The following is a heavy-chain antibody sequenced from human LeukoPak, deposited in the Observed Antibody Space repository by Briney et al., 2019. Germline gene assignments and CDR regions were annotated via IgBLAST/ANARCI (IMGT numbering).Heavy chain of an antibody. D-gene: IGHD6-13*01. CDR2: INPSGGST. CDR3: ARETRSLVIGAAAGPWNY. J-gene: IGHJ4*02. V-gene: IGHV1-46*01. Sequence: ASVKVSCKASGYTFTSYYMHWVRQAPGQGLEWMGIINPSGGSTSYAQKFQGRVTMTRDTSTSTVYMELSSLRPEDTAVYYCARETRSLVIGAAAGPWNYWGQGTLVTVSS. CDR1: GYTFTSYY.